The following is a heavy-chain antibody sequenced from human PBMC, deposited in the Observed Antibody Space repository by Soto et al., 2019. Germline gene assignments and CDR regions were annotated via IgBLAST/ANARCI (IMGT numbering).Heavy chain of an antibody. CDR2: ISAGGANT. CDR1: GFTFTSYA. Sequence: GGSLRLSCAASGFTFTSYAMSWVRQAPGRGLEWVSTISAGGANTQYVESLKGHFTISRDNSKNTLHLQMNTLRAEDTAVYYCAKERYCSATSCYGGFDFWGQGTVVTVSS. CDR3: AKERYCSATSCYGGFDF. J-gene: IGHJ3*01. D-gene: IGHD3-9*01. V-gene: IGHV3-23*01.